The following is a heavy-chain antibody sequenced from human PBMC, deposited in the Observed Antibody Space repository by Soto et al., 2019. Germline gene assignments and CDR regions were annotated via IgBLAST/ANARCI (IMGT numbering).Heavy chain of an antibody. CDR3: ARVMYYYDSSCYPPYYYYGMDV. D-gene: IGHD3-22*01. CDR1: GGTFSSYA. J-gene: IGHJ6*02. CDR2: IIPIIDTA. Sequence: SVKVSCKASGGTFSSYAISWVRQAPGQGLEWMGGIIPIIDTANYAQKFQGRVTITADKSTSTAYMELSSLRSEDTAVYYCARVMYYYDSSCYPPYYYYGMDVWGQGTTVTVSS. V-gene: IGHV1-69*06.